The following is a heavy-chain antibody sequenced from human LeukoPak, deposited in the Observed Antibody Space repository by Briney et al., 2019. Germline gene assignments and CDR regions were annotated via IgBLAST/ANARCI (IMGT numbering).Heavy chain of an antibody. Sequence: SETLSLTCTVSGGSISSYYWSWIRQPPGKGLEWIGYIYYSGSTNYNPSLKSRVTISVDTSKNQFSLKLSSVTAADTAVYYCARGREYYYDSSGIDYWGQGTLVTVSS. D-gene: IGHD3-22*01. CDR1: GGSISSYY. V-gene: IGHV4-59*12. J-gene: IGHJ4*02. CDR2: IYYSGST. CDR3: ARGREYYYDSSGIDY.